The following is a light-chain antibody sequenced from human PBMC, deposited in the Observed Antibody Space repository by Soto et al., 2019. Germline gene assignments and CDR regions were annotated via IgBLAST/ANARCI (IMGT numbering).Light chain of an antibody. CDR2: KVS. CDR3: CSYTRSYTWV. J-gene: IGLJ3*02. V-gene: IGLV2-14*01. Sequence: QSALTQPASVSGSPRQSITISCTGTSSDVGDGDFVSWYQQRPGNAPKLMIYKVSNRPSGVSNRFSGSKSGNTASLTISGLQAEDKADYYCCSYTRSYTWVFGGGTKLTVL. CDR1: SSDVGDGDF.